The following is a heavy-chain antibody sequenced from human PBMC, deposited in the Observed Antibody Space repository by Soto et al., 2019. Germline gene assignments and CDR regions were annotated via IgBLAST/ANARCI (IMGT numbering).Heavy chain of an antibody. J-gene: IGHJ4*02. Sequence: ASVKVSCKASGYTFTSYGISWVRQAPGQGLEWMGWISAYNGNTNYAQKLQGRVTMTTDTSTSTAYMELRSLRSEDTAVYYCARDSPPIEYYYDSSGYYGYWGQGTLVTVSS. CDR3: ARDSPPIEYYYDSSGYYGY. CDR1: GYTFTSYG. D-gene: IGHD3-22*01. V-gene: IGHV1-18*01. CDR2: ISAYNGNT.